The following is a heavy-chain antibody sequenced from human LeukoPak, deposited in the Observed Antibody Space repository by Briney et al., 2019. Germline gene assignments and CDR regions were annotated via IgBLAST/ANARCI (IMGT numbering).Heavy chain of an antibody. V-gene: IGHV3-48*04. Sequence: GGSLRLSCAASGFTFSSYSMNWVRQAPGKGLEWVSYISSSSSTIYYADSVKGRFTISRDNAKNSLYLQMNSLRAEDTAVYYCAREDIVVVPADTGYGMDVWGQGTTVTVSS. J-gene: IGHJ6*02. CDR3: AREDIVVVPADTGYGMDV. CDR1: GFTFSSYS. D-gene: IGHD2-2*01. CDR2: ISSSSSTI.